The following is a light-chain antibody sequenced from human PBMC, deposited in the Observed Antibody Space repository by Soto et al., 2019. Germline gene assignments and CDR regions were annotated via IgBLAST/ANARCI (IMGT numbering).Light chain of an antibody. CDR3: CSCGGSDTFHVT. CDR2: DDN. V-gene: IGLV2-23*01. J-gene: IGLJ2*01. CDR1: NSDV. Sequence: QSALTQPASVSGSPGQSMTISCTGTNSDVSWYQQYPGKAPKLMIYDDNKRPSGVSNRFSGSKSGNTASLTISGLQAEDEADYYCCSCGGSDTFHVTFGGGTKLTVL.